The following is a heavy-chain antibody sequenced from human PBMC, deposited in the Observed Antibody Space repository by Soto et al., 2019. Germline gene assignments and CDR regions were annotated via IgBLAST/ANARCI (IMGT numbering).Heavy chain of an antibody. CDR3: ARRRQIVVVPAAIISWFDP. V-gene: IGHV4-34*01. CDR2: INHSGST. D-gene: IGHD2-2*01. Sequence: KPSETLSLTCAVHGGSFSGYYWSWIRQPPGKGLEWIGEINHSGSTNYNPSLKSRVTISVDTSKNQFSLKLSSVTAADTAVYYCARRRQIVVVPAAIISWFDPWGQGTLVTVSS. J-gene: IGHJ5*02. CDR1: GGSFSGYY.